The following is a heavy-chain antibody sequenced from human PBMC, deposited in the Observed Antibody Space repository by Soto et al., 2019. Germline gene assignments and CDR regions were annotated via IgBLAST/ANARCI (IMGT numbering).Heavy chain of an antibody. CDR2: IYYSGST. V-gene: IGHV4-59*01. J-gene: IGHJ4*02. Sequence: PSETLSLTYTVSGGSIGTYYWSWIRQPPGKGLEWIGYIYYSGSTNYNPSLKSRVTISVDTSKNQFSLKLSSVTAADTAVYYCARALDTAMVPPHHFDYWGQGTLVTVSS. CDR3: ARALDTAMVPPHHFDY. D-gene: IGHD5-18*01. CDR1: GGSIGTYY.